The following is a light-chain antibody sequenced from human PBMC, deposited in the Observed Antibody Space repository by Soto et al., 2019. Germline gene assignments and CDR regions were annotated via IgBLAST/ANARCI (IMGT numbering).Light chain of an antibody. CDR2: DAS. Sequence: EIVLTQSPATLSLSPGERATLSCRASQSVSSYLAWYQQKPGQAPRLLIYDASNRATGIPARFSGSGSGTDFTLTISSLEPEEFAVYYCQQRSNWPTTLGQGTKVDIK. CDR1: QSVSSY. CDR3: QQRSNWPTT. J-gene: IGKJ1*01. V-gene: IGKV3-11*01.